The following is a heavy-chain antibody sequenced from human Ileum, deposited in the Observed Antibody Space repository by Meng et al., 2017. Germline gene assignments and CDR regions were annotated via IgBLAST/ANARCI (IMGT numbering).Heavy chain of an antibody. CDR2: IHYTGST. Sequence: VQLQESGPGLVKSSQTLSLTCTVSGGSIGSAAYYWTWIRQHPAKGLAWIGYIHYTGSTSYNPSLESRTSTSIDTSNNQFSLKVTSVTAADTAVYYCARGVSAAGLFDNWGPGTLVTVSS. D-gene: IGHD2-2*01. CDR1: GGSIGSAAYY. J-gene: IGHJ4*02. CDR3: ARGVSAAGLFDN. V-gene: IGHV4-31*03.